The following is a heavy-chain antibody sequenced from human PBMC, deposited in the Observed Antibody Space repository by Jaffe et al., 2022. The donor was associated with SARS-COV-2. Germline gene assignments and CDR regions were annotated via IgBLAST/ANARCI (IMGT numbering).Heavy chain of an antibody. D-gene: IGHD3-3*01. CDR1: GFTFSSYT. CDR3: ARGVFGVLTFDY. CDR2: ISNGNYYI. Sequence: VQLVESGGGLVKPGGSLRVSCSASGFTFSSYTMNWVRQAPGKGLEWVSSISNGNYYIYYADSVQGRFTISRDNAKNSLYLQMDSLRPEDTAVYYCARGVFGVLTFDYWGQGAQVTVSS. J-gene: IGHJ4*02. V-gene: IGHV3-21*02.